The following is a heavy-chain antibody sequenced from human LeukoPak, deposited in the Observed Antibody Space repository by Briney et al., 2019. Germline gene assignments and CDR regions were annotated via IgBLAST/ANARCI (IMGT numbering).Heavy chain of an antibody. CDR1: GYSISSGYY. CDR3: ARQVLLWFGELLPFDY. D-gene: IGHD3-10*01. V-gene: IGHV4-38-2*02. Sequence: PSETLSLTCTVSGYSISSGYYWGWIRQPPGKGLEWIGSIYHSGSTYYNPSLKSRVTISIDTSKNQFSLKLSSVTAADTAVYYCARQVLLWFGELLPFDYWGQGTLVTVSS. J-gene: IGHJ4*02. CDR2: IYHSGST.